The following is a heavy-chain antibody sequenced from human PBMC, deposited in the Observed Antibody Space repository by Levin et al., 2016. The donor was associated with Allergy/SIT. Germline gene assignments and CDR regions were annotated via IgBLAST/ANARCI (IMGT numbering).Heavy chain of an antibody. CDR2: INADNGHT. Sequence: ASVKVSCKASGYTFPNYAIHWVRQAPGQRLEWMGWINADNGHTKYSQKFQGRVTITSDTSANTAYMELSSLGSEDTAVYYCASHRGGPGIAVAGRGEGDDHWGQGTLVTVSS. CDR1: GYTFPNYA. D-gene: IGHD6-19*01. CDR3: ASHRGGPGIAVAGRGEGDDH. J-gene: IGHJ5*02. V-gene: IGHV1-3*01.